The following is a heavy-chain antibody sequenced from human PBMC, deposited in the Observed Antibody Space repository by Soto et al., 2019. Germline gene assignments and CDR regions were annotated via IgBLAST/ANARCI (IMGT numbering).Heavy chain of an antibody. CDR2: INPNSGGT. V-gene: IGHV1-2*02. CDR1: GYTFTGYY. Sequence: QVQLVQSGAEVKKPGASVKVSCKASGYTFTGYYMHWVRQAPGQGLEWMGWINPNSGGTNYAQKFQGRVTMTRDTSISTAYMELSRLRSDDTAVYYCARDGVVVAATPLLGGHFWYFDLWGRGTLVTVSS. J-gene: IGHJ2*01. CDR3: ARDGVVVAATPLLGGHFWYFDL. D-gene: IGHD2-15*01.